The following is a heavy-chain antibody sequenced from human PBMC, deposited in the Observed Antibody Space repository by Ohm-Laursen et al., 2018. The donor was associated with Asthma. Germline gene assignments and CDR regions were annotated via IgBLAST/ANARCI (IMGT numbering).Heavy chain of an antibody. D-gene: IGHD4-17*01. Sequence: TLSLTCTVSGGSISSGGYYWTWIRQHPGKGLEWIGYIYYSWSTYYNPSLESRVTISLDSSKNQFSLKLSSVTAADTAVYYCAKDPNGDYLYYFDYWGQGTLVTVSS. V-gene: IGHV4-31*03. CDR2: IYYSWST. CDR3: AKDPNGDYLYYFDY. CDR1: GGSISSGGYY. J-gene: IGHJ4*02.